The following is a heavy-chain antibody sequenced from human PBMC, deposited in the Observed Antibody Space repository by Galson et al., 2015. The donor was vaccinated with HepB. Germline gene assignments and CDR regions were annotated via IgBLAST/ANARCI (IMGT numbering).Heavy chain of an antibody. CDR2: ISYDGSNK. CDR1: GFTFSSYG. V-gene: IGHV3-30*18. J-gene: IGHJ2*01. CDR3: AKTYYDFWGGHSIQPGYWYFDL. Sequence: SLRLSCAASGFTFSSYGMHWVRQAPGKGLEWVAVISYDGSNKYYADSVKGRFTISRDNSKNTLYLQMNSLRAEDTAVYYCAKTYYDFWGGHSIQPGYWYFDLWGRGTLVTVSS. D-gene: IGHD3-3*01.